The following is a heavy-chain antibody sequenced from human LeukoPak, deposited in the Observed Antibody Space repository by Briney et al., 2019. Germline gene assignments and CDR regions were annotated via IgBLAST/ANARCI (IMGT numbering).Heavy chain of an antibody. V-gene: IGHV4-59*08. Sequence: SESLSLTCTVAGGSISNYYWSWIRQPPGKGREWIGYIYYSGITNYNPSLKSRVTISVDTSKNQFSLKLSSVTAADTAVYYCARHFGTRGWPKSYFDYWGQGTLVTAPS. CDR3: ARHFGTRGWPKSYFDY. CDR1: GGSISNYY. CDR2: IYYSGIT. J-gene: IGHJ4*02. D-gene: IGHD1-7*01.